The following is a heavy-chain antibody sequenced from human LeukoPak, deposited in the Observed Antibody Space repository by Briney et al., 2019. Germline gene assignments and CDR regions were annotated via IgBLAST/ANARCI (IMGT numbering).Heavy chain of an antibody. J-gene: IGHJ3*02. Sequence: ASVKVSCKASGYTFTSYGISWVRQAPGQGLEWMRWISAYNGYTNYAQKLQGRVTMTRDTSTSTAYLDLRSLRSDDTAAYYCARGQYYYDSSGYHDAFDIWGQGTMVTVSS. CDR3: ARGQYYYDSSGYHDAFDI. D-gene: IGHD3-22*01. CDR2: ISAYNGYT. CDR1: GYTFTSYG. V-gene: IGHV1-18*01.